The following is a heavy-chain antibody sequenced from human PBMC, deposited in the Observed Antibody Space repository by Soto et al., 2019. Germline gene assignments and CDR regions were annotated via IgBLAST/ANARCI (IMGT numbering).Heavy chain of an antibody. Sequence: QVQLVQSGAEVKKPGSSVKVSCKASGGTFSSYTISWVRQAPGQGLEWMGRIIPILGIANYAQKFQGRVTITADKSTSTAYMELSSLRSEDTAAYYCARDRGGYGDYVWFDPWGQGTLVTVSS. D-gene: IGHD4-17*01. CDR2: IIPILGIA. V-gene: IGHV1-69*08. CDR1: GGTFSSYT. J-gene: IGHJ5*02. CDR3: ARDRGGYGDYVWFDP.